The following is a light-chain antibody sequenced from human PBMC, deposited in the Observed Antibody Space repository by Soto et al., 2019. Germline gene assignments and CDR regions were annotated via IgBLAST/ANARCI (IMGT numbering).Light chain of an antibody. CDR2: GAS. V-gene: IGKV3-15*01. CDR3: QKYNSWPYT. Sequence: ERVMTQSPATLSVSPGETATLSCRASQSVRGDLAWYRHRPGQAPRLLIYGASTRATAIPARFSGSGSGTEFTLTISRLQSDDFAIYYCQKYNSWPYTFGQGTNLAIK. CDR1: QSVRGD. J-gene: IGKJ2*01.